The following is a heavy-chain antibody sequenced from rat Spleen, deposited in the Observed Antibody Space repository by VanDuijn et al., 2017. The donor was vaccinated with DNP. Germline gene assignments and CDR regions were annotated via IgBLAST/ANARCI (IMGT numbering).Heavy chain of an antibody. D-gene: IGHD1-2*01. Sequence: EVQLVESGGGLVQPGRSVKLSCAASGFTFSDYSMAWVRQAPKEGLEWVATIVYDGSSTFYGDSVTGRLTISKDNEKSTLYLQMDSLRSDDTATYYCKTNCSIATISTGAMDVWGQVTSVTVSS. V-gene: IGHV5S10*01. CDR2: IVYDGSST. J-gene: IGHJ4*01. CDR3: KTNCSIATISTGAMDV. CDR1: GFTFSDYS.